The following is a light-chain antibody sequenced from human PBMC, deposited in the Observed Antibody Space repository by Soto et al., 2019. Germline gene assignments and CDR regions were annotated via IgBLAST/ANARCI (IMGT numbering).Light chain of an antibody. CDR2: GAS. V-gene: IGKV1-12*01. CDR3: QQANSSPIT. CDR1: QGISTW. J-gene: IGKJ5*01. Sequence: EIQMTQSPSAVSACVGDGVPITCRASQGISTWLAWYQQKAGKAPNLLIYGASNLHSGVPSRFSGSGSGTNFTFTISSLQPEDFATSYCQQANSSPITFGQGTRLEIK.